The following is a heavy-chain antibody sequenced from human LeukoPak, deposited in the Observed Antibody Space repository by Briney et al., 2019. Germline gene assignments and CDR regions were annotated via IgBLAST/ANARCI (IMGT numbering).Heavy chain of an antibody. D-gene: IGHD1-26*01. J-gene: IGHJ5*02. Sequence: SETLSLTCTVSGGSISSYYWSWIRQPPGKGLEWIGYIYYSGSTNYNPSLKSRVTISVDTSKNQFSLKLSSVTAADTAVYYCARDLLRGSCFGWFDPWGQGTLVTVSS. V-gene: IGHV4-59*01. CDR3: ARDLLRGSCFGWFDP. CDR1: GGSISSYY. CDR2: IYYSGST.